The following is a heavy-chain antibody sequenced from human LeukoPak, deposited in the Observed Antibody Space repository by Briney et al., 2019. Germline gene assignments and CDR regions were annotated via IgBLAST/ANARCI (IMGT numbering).Heavy chain of an antibody. CDR2: IYTRGST. J-gene: IGHJ6*02. D-gene: IGHD2-2*01. V-gene: IGHV4-4*07. CDR3: ARECTTSCYRGMDV. CDR1: TGSLTTYF. Sequence: SETLSHTRSVSTGSLTTYFWSGISQPPEERLEWIGRIYTRGSTNYNPSLNNRVTMSVDTSKNQFSLKLSSVTAADTALYFCARECTTSCYRGMDVWGQGTTVTVSS.